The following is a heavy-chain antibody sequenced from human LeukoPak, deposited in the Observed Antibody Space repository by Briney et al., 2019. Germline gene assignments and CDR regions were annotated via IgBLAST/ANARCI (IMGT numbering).Heavy chain of an antibody. D-gene: IGHD3-22*01. CDR3: ARRHSSSGYYPDY. V-gene: IGHV5-51*01. CDR2: IYPGDSDT. CDR1: GYSFTSYW. J-gene: IGHJ4*02. Sequence: GESLKISCKGSGYSFTSYWIGWVRQMPGKGLEWMGIIYPGDSDTRYSPSFQGQVTISADKSISTAYPQWSSLKASDTAMYYCARRHSSSGYYPDYWGQGTLVTVSS.